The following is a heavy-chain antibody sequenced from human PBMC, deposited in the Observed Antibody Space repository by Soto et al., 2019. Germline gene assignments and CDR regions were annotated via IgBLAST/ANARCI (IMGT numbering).Heavy chain of an antibody. J-gene: IGHJ4*02. V-gene: IGHV3-66*01. Sequence: GGSLRLSCAASGFLVSRNYLNWVRQAPGKGLEWVSGIYSGGSTYYADSVRDRFTMSRDNSKNTMYLQMNSLRAGDTAVYYCARDPYTSDWAPNLDYWGQGALVTVSS. CDR2: IYSGGST. D-gene: IGHD6-19*01. CDR3: ARDPYTSDWAPNLDY. CDR1: GFLVSRNY.